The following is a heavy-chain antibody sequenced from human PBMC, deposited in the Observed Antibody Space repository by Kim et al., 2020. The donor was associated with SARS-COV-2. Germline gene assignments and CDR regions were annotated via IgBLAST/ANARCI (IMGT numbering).Heavy chain of an antibody. CDR2: SP. D-gene: IGHD2-2*02. J-gene: IGHJ4*02. Sequence: SPYYNPSLQSQVTISVDTSKNQFSLKLSSVTAADTAVYYCAREVDYTFDYWGQGTLVTVSS. CDR3: AREVDYTFDY. V-gene: IGHV4-30-2*04.